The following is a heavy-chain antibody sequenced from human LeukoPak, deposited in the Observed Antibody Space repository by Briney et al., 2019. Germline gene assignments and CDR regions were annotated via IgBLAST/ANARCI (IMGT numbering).Heavy chain of an antibody. CDR2: ISWNSGSI. CDR1: GFTFDDYA. CDR3: AKARNAAYYGSGSYADY. D-gene: IGHD3-10*01. V-gene: IGHV3-9*01. J-gene: IGHJ4*02. Sequence: GGSLRLSCAASGFTFDDYAMHWVRQAPGKGLEWASGISWNSGSIGYADSVKGRFTISRDNAKSSLYLQMNSLRAEDTALYYCAKARNAAYYGSGSYADYWGQGTLVTVSS.